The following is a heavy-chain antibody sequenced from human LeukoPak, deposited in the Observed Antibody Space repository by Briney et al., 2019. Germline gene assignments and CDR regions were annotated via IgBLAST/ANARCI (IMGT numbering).Heavy chain of an antibody. CDR2: INEDGSER. CDR1: GFTFSHYA. CDR3: ATASPYCSGDYCRLRFDY. J-gene: IGHJ4*02. D-gene: IGHD3-22*01. Sequence: QAGGSPRLSCAASGFTFSHYAMGWVRQAPGKGLEWVATINEDGSERYYMDSMKGRFTISRDNGDNSLYLQMNSLRAEDTAVYYCATASPYCSGDYCRLRFDYWGQGTLVTVSS. V-gene: IGHV3-7*03.